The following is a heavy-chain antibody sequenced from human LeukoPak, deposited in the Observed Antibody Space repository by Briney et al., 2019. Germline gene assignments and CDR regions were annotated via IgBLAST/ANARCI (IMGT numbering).Heavy chain of an antibody. CDR3: ANSPGYSNSWYLKN. V-gene: IGHV1-69*05. CDR1: GGTFSSYA. J-gene: IGHJ4*02. CDR2: IIPIFGTA. D-gene: IGHD6-13*01. Sequence: ASVKVSCKASGGTFSSYAISWVRQAPGQGLEWMGGIIPIFGTANYAQKFQGRVTITTDESTSTAYMELSSLRSEDTAVYYCANSPGYSNSWYLKNWGQGTLVTVSS.